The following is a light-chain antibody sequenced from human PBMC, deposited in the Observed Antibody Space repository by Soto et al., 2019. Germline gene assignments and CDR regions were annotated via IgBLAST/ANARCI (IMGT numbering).Light chain of an antibody. CDR1: QSVSSSY. CDR3: QQYGSSPHT. V-gene: IGKV3-20*01. CDR2: GAS. Sequence: EIVLTQSPGTLSLSPGERATLSCRASQSVSSSYLAWYQHKPGQAPRLLIYGASSRATGIPDRFSGSGSGTDVTLTISRLEPEDFAVYYCQQYGSSPHTVGQGTKLEIK. J-gene: IGKJ2*01.